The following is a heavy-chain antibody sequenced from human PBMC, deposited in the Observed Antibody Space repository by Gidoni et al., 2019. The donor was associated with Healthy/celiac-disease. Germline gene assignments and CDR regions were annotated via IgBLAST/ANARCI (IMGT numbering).Heavy chain of an antibody. CDR1: GGSLRRGGSY. J-gene: IGHJ5*02. V-gene: IGHV4-30-4*01. Sequence: QVQLHESGPGLVQPSQTLSLPCPVPGGSLRRGGSYWSWLRQPPGKGLEWIGYIYDSGSTYYNPSLKSRVTISGDTSKNQFSLKLSSVTAADTAVYYCARSSVGDYYFFGGPPRNWFDPWGQGTLVTVSS. CDR3: ARSSVGDYYFFGGPPRNWFDP. CDR2: IYDSGST. D-gene: IGHD2-21*02.